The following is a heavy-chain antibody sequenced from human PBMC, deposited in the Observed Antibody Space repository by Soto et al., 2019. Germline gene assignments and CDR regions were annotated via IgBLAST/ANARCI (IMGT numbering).Heavy chain of an antibody. D-gene: IGHD2-8*02. V-gene: IGHV3-30*18. J-gene: IGHJ6*02. Sequence: GGSLRLSCAASGFTFSSYGMHWVRQAPGKGLEWVAVISYDGSNKYYADSVKGRFTISRDNSKNTLYLQMNSLRAEDTAVYYCAKSTGVLSGYYYYGMDVWGQGTTVTVS. CDR2: ISYDGSNK. CDR3: AKSTGVLSGYYYYGMDV. CDR1: GFTFSSYG.